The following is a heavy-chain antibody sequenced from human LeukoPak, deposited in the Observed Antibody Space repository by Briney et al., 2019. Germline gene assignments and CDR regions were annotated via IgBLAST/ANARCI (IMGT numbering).Heavy chain of an antibody. Sequence: GGSLRLSCAASGFTVSSNYMSWVRQAPGKGLEWVSVIYSGGSTYYADSVKGRFIISRDNSKNTLYLQMNSLRAEDTAVYYCARDRGYSYGYYYYYGMDVWGQGTTVTVSS. J-gene: IGHJ6*02. CDR2: IYSGGST. V-gene: IGHV3-66*01. CDR1: GFTVSSNY. D-gene: IGHD5-18*01. CDR3: ARDRGYSYGYYYYYGMDV.